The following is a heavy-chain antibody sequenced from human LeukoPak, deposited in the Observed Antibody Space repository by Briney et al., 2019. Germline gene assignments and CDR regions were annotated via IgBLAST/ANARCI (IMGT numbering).Heavy chain of an antibody. CDR3: ASAGFLEWLGYAFDI. Sequence: NPSETLSLTCTVSGGSISGGSYYWSWIRQPPGKGLEWIGRIYTSGSTNYNPSLKSRVTISVDTSKSQFSLKLSSVTAADTAVYYCASAGFLEWLGYAFDIWGQGTMVTVSS. V-gene: IGHV4-61*02. CDR1: GGSISGGSYY. J-gene: IGHJ3*02. CDR2: IYTSGST. D-gene: IGHD3-3*01.